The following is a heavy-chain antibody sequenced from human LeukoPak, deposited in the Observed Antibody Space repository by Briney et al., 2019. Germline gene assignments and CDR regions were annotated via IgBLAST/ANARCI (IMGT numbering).Heavy chain of an antibody. V-gene: IGHV1-46*01. CDR2: INPTGGST. CDR1: GYTFTSYY. D-gene: IGHD1-26*01. Sequence: GASVKVSCKASGYTFTSYYMHWVRQAPGQGLEWMGLINPTGGSTGYAQKFQGRVTMTRDMSTSTAYMELSSLRSEDTAVYYCARLRGGSYGRSPWGQGTLVTVSS. J-gene: IGHJ5*02. CDR3: ARLRGGSYGRSP.